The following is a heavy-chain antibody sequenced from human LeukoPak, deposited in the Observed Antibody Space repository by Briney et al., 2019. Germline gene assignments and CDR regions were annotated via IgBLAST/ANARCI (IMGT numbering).Heavy chain of an antibody. V-gene: IGHV3-23*01. Sequence: PGGSLRLSCAASGFTSSSYAMSWVRQAPGKGLEWVSAISGSGGSTYYADSVKGRFTISRDNAKNSLYLQMNSLRAEDTAVYYCARGVIYFDYWGQGTLVTVSS. CDR2: ISGSGGST. J-gene: IGHJ4*02. CDR3: ARGVIYFDY. D-gene: IGHD3-22*01. CDR1: GFTSSSYA.